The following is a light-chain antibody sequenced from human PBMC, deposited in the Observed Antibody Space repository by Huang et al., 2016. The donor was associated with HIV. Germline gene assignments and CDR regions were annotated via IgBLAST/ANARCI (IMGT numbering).Light chain of an antibody. CDR1: QDISNY. V-gene: IGKV1-33*01. CDR2: DAS. CDR3: QQYDNLPYT. J-gene: IGKJ2*01. Sequence: DIQMTQSPSSLSASVGDRVTITCQASQDISNYLNWYQQQPGKAPKLLIYDASNLETGVPSRFSGSGSGTDFTVTISSLQPEDIATYYCQQYDNLPYTFGQGTKLEIK.